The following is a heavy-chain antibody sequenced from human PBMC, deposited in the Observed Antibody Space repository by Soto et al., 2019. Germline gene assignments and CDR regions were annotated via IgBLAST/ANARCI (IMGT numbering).Heavy chain of an antibody. CDR1: GFSRITRGKG. J-gene: IGHJ3*02. CDR2: IYWDDDK. D-gene: IGHD3-10*02. V-gene: IGHV2-5*02. Sequence: SGPTSVNTTQNPTLTSILSGFSRITRGKGVGWIRQPPGKALEWLALIYWDDDKRYSPALKSRLTITKDTSKNQVVLTMTNMDPVDTATYYCAHRVQVFGSRQGDDAFDIWGQGTMVTVSS. CDR3: AHRVQVFGSRQGDDAFDI.